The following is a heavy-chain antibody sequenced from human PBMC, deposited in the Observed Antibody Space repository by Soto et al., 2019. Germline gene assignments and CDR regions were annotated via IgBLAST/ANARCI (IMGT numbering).Heavy chain of an antibody. CDR3: ANLPLYGSGFDC. Sequence: EAQLVESGGGLMQPGRSLRLSCVASGFTFDDYAIHWVRQAPGKGLEWVSGISWNGAATGYADSVKGRFSISRDNAKNSLYLQMSSLRAEDTAIYYSANLPLYGSGFDCWGQGTLVTVSS. CDR1: GFTFDDYA. CDR2: ISWNGAAT. D-gene: IGHD3-10*01. J-gene: IGHJ4*02. V-gene: IGHV3-9*01.